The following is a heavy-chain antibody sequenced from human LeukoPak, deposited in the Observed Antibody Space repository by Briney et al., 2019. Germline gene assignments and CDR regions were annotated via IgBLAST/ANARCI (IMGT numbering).Heavy chain of an antibody. D-gene: IGHD3-22*01. J-gene: IGHJ4*02. CDR2: IHSSGST. V-gene: IGHV4-59*12. Sequence: SETLSLTCTVSGGSISNYYWSWIRQSPGKGLEWIAYIHSSGSTNYNPSLKSRVTISVDTSKNQFSLKLSSVTAADTAVYYCARGRPYDSSGYYLFDYWGQGTLVTVSS. CDR1: GGSISNYY. CDR3: ARGRPYDSSGYYLFDY.